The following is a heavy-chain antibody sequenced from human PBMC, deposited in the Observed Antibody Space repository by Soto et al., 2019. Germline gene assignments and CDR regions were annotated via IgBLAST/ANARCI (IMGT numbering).Heavy chain of an antibody. CDR2: IIPIIGTT. Sequence: SVKVSCKASGGTLTIFAVSWVRQAPGQGLEWIGGIIPIIGTTNYAQRFQGRITISGDESTSTAYMELSSLKSEDTAMYYCVRDLGSGYDPGDYWGQGTLVTVSS. CDR3: VRDLGSGYDPGDY. CDR1: GGTLTIFA. J-gene: IGHJ4*02. D-gene: IGHD5-12*01. V-gene: IGHV1-69*13.